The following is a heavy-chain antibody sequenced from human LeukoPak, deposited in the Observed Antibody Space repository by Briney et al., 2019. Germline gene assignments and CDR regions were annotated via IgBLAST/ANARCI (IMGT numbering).Heavy chain of an antibody. J-gene: IGHJ4*02. D-gene: IGHD6-19*01. CDR3: ARDGTIAVADHYFDY. CDR2: ITSSGETT. Sequence: PGGSLRLPCAASGFTFSIYAMGWVRQAPGKGLEWVSSITSSGETTYYAGSVKGQFTISRDNSKNTVYLQMNSLRAEDTAVYYCARDGTIAVADHYFDYWGQGTLVTVSS. CDR1: GFTFSIYA. V-gene: IGHV3-23*01.